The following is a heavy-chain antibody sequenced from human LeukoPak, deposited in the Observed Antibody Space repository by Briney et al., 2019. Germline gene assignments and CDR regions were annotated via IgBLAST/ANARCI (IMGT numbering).Heavy chain of an antibody. CDR3: AKDDPGYSSFGFQH. D-gene: IGHD6-13*01. CDR2: IKQDGSEK. Sequence: PGGSLRLSCAASGFTFSSYWMSWVRQAPGKGLEWVANIKQDGSEKYYVDSVKGRFTISRDNAKNSLYLQMNSLRAEDTAVYYCAKDDPGYSSFGFQHWGQGTLVTVSS. CDR1: GFTFSSYW. J-gene: IGHJ1*01. V-gene: IGHV3-7*03.